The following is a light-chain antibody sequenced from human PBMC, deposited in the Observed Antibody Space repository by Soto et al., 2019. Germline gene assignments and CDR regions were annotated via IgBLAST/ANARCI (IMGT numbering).Light chain of an antibody. CDR2: KAT. CDR1: QSITTW. J-gene: IGKJ5*01. V-gene: IGKV1-5*03. CDR3: QQLNSYPIT. Sequence: DIQITQSPSTLSASVGDRVTITCRASQSITTWLAWYQQKPGKAPKLLIYKATNLQSGVPSRFSGSGSGTDFTLTISSLQPEDFATYYCQQLNSYPITFGQGTRLEI.